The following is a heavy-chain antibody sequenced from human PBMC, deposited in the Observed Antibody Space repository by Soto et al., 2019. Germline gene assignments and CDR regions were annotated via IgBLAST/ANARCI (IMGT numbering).Heavy chain of an antibody. CDR3: ARPPGYISDWHYFDL. J-gene: IGHJ4*02. CDR2: IYHSGST. D-gene: IGHD2-21*02. CDR1: GGSISSGGYS. Sequence: TSETLSLTCAVSGGSISSGGYSWSWIRQPPGKGLEWIGYIYHSGSTYYNPSLKSRVTISVDRSKNQFSLKLSSLMSDDTAVYYCARPPGYISDWHYFDLWGQGTLVTVS. V-gene: IGHV4-30-2*02.